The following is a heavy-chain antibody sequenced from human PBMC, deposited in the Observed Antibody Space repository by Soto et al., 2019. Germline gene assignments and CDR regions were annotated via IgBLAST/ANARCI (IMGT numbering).Heavy chain of an antibody. D-gene: IGHD6-19*01. CDR3: AREKWYSSGWRYFDY. CDR1: GYTFTSYG. J-gene: IGHJ4*02. Sequence: GASVKVSCKASGYTFTSYGISWVRQAPGQGLEWMGWISAYNGNTNYAQKFQGRVTMTTDTSTSTAYMELRSLRSDDTAVYYCAREKWYSSGWRYFDYWGQGTLVTVSS. V-gene: IGHV1-18*01. CDR2: ISAYNGNT.